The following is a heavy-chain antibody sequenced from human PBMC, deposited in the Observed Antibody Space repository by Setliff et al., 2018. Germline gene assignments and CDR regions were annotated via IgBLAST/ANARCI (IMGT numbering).Heavy chain of an antibody. J-gene: IGHJ6*03. CDR2: IYTGGST. CDR1: SGSISSGSDY. Sequence: SETLSLTCSVSSGSISSGSDYWTWLRQPAGKGLEWIGHIYTGGSTKYNPSLKSRVTISVDTSKNQFSLKLSSVTAADTAVYYCARAISGWYSAFYYYMDVWGKGTTVTVSS. D-gene: IGHD6-19*01. CDR3: ARAISGWYSAFYYYMDV. V-gene: IGHV4-61*09.